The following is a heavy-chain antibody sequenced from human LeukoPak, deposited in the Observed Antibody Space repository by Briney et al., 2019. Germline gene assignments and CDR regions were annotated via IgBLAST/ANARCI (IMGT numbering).Heavy chain of an antibody. Sequence: GESLKISCKGSGYSFASYWIGWVRQMPGKGLEWVGMIFPGDSDIRYGPSFQGQVTISTDKSISTAYLEWSSLKASDSAIYYCVRPFGSGNYHLDYWGQGTLVTVSS. CDR3: VRPFGSGNYHLDY. CDR2: IFPGDSDI. J-gene: IGHJ4*02. D-gene: IGHD3-10*01. V-gene: IGHV5-51*01. CDR1: GYSFASYW.